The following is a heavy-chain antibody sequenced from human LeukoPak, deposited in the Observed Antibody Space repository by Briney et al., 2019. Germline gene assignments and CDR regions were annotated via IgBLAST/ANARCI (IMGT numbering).Heavy chain of an antibody. Sequence: SETLSLTCTVSGVSISNAGYLWSWIRQPPGKGLEYIGYIYDSEGTYYNPSLKSRVTVSVDRSKNQFSLKLSSVTAADTAVYYCARDLGYGGPQGPLWGQGTLVTVSS. V-gene: IGHV4-30-2*01. CDR1: GVSISNAGYL. CDR3: ARDLGYGGPQGPL. J-gene: IGHJ4*02. CDR2: IYDSEGT. D-gene: IGHD4-23*01.